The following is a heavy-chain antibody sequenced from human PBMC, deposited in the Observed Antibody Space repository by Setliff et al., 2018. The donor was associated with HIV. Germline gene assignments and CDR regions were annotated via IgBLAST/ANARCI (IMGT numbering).Heavy chain of an antibody. D-gene: IGHD3-22*01. CDR1: GGAISSYY. J-gene: IGHJ6*03. CDR3: AREGDYNFDNTGYLRGGYYYYCMDV. CDR2: IYTSGGP. V-gene: IGHV4-4*08. Sequence: SETLSLTCTVSGGAISSYYWSWIRQTPEKGLEWIGYIYTSGGPNYNPSLKSRVTISLDTSRSHFSLKLSSVTAADTAVYYCAREGDYNFDNTGYLRGGYYYYCMDVWGKGTTVTVSS.